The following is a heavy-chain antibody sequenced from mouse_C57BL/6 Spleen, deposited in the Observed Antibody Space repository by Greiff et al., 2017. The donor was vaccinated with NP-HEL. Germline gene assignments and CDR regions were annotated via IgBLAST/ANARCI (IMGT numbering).Heavy chain of an antibody. CDR1: GYTFTDYN. J-gene: IGHJ4*01. V-gene: IGHV1-18*01. CDR2: INPNNGGT. Sequence: EVKLVESGPELVKPGASVKIPCKASGYTFTDYNMDWVKQSHGKSLEWIGDINPNNGGTIYNQKFKGKATLTVDKSSSTAYMELRSLTSEDTAVYYCARGRGYYGSSGMDYWGQGTSVTVSS. CDR3: ARGRGYYGSSGMDY. D-gene: IGHD1-1*01.